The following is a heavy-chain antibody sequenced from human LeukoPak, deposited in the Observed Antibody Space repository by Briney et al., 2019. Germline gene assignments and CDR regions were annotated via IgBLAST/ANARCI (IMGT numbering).Heavy chain of an antibody. CDR2: IYSGGST. J-gene: IGHJ4*02. Sequence: PGGSLRLSCAASGFTVSSNYMSWVRQAPGKGLEWVSVIYSGGSTYYADSAKGRFTISRDNSKNTLYLQMNSLRAEDTAVYYCARDLDRSLDYWGQGTLVTVSS. D-gene: IGHD2-2*03. V-gene: IGHV3-66*01. CDR3: ARDLDRSLDY. CDR1: GFTVSSNY.